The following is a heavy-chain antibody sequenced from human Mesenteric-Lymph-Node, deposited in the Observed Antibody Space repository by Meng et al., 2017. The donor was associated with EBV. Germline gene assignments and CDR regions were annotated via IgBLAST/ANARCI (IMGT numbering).Heavy chain of an antibody. V-gene: IGHV3-33*01. CDR3: ARHDTSGYYYFDH. D-gene: IGHD3-22*01. Sequence: QVRVVECGGGVFQPGRSLSLSCAASGLIFSTYGMHWVRQAPGKGLEWVAFILYDGSNKYYVDSVKGRFTISRDTSKNTVYLQMNSLRAEDTAVYYCARHDTSGYYYFDHWGQGTLVTVSS. CDR1: GLIFSTYG. J-gene: IGHJ4*02. CDR2: ILYDGSNK.